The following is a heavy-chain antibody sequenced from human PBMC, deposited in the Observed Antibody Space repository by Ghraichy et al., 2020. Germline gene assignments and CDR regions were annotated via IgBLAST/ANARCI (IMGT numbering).Heavy chain of an antibody. Sequence: SETLSLTCTVSGGSISSYYWSWIRQPPGKGLEWIGYIYYSGSTNYNPSLKSRVTISVDTSKNQFSLKLSSVTAADTAVYYCASGLSSGWYVAYQFDYWGQGTLVTGSS. CDR2: IYYSGST. CDR1: GGSISSYY. D-gene: IGHD6-19*01. CDR3: ASGLSSGWYVAYQFDY. V-gene: IGHV4-59*01. J-gene: IGHJ4*02.